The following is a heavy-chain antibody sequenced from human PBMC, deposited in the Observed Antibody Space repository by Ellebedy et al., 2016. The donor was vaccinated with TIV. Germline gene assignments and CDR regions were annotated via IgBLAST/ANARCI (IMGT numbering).Heavy chain of an antibody. CDR1: GGSISTSNFY. Sequence: MPSETLSLTCTVSGGSISTSNFYWGWVRQPTEKGLEWIGPVYYSGTTQYNPSLKSRVTISVDTSRAQFSLKMTSVTAADTAVYYCARGYYNSGHYFSPGEWGRGTLVTVSS. CDR3: ARGYYNSGHYFSPGE. J-gene: IGHJ4*01. D-gene: IGHD3-3*01. V-gene: IGHV4-39*07. CDR2: VYYSGTT.